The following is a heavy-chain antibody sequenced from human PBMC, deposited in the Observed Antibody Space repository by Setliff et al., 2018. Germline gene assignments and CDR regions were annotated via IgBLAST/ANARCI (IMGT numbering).Heavy chain of an antibody. CDR1: GFTFSSYS. CDR2: VTAGGTT. CDR3: AADTFDSNAQAFDY. Sequence: PGGSLRLSCAASGFTFSSYSMNWVRQAPGKGLEWVGRVTAGGTTNYAAPVKGRFTISRDDSKDTLYLQLNSLNTEDTAVYYCAADTFDSNAQAFDYWGQGTLVTVSS. J-gene: IGHJ4*02. D-gene: IGHD3-22*01. V-gene: IGHV3-15*01.